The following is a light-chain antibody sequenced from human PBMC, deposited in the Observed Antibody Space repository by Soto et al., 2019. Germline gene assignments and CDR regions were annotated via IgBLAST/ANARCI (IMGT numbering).Light chain of an antibody. Sequence: QSVLTQPPSVSGAPGQRVTISCTWSSSNIGAGYDVHWYQQLPGTAPKLLIYGNSNRPSGVPDRFSGSKSGTSASLAITGLQAEDEADYYCRSYDSRLTYYVFGTGTTLTVL. CDR2: GNS. V-gene: IGLV1-40*01. CDR1: SSNIGAGYD. CDR3: RSYDSRLTYYV. J-gene: IGLJ1*01.